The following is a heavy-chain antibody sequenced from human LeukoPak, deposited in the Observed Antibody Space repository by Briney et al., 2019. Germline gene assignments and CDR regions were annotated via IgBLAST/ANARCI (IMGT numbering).Heavy chain of an antibody. CDR2: IYYSGST. Sequence: PSETLSLTCTVSGGSISSSSYYWGWIRQPPGKGLEWIGNIYYSGSTYYNPSLKSRVTISVDTSKNQFSLKLSSVTAADTAVYYCARLSHGDYVCTWGQGTLVTVSS. CDR1: GGSISSSSYY. J-gene: IGHJ5*02. V-gene: IGHV4-39*01. D-gene: IGHD4-17*01. CDR3: ARLSHGDYVCT.